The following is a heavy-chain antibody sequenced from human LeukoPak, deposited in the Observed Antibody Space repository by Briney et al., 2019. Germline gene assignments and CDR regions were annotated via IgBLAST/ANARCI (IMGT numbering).Heavy chain of an antibody. CDR1: GFTFSRSW. J-gene: IGHJ4*02. CDR2: IRQDGSEK. CDR3: ARDWSKGATDY. D-gene: IGHD1-26*01. Sequence: GGSLRLSCAASGFTFSRSWMSWARQAPGKGLEWVANIRQDGSEKNHADSVKGRFTISRDNAKNSLFLQMNSLRVEDTALYYCARDWSKGATDYWGQGTLVTVSS. V-gene: IGHV3-7*01.